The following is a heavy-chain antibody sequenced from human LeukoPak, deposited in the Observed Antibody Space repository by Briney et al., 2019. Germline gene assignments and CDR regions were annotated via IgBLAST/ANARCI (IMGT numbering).Heavy chain of an antibody. V-gene: IGHV4-4*09. CDR2: IYTSGGT. CDR3: ARRLARGIEVAGRGRWFDP. Sequence: PSETLSLTCTVSGGSISSYYWSRIRQPPGKGLEWIGYIYTSGGTNYNPSLKSRVTISVDTSKNQFSLKLSSGTAADTAVYYCARRLARGIEVAGRGRWFDPWGQGTLVTVSS. D-gene: IGHD6-19*01. CDR1: GGSISSYY. J-gene: IGHJ5*02.